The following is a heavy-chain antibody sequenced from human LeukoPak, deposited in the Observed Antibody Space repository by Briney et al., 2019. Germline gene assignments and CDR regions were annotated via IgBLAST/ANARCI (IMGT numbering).Heavy chain of an antibody. Sequence: SEALSLTCTVSGGSISNYYWSWIRQPPGKRLEWIGYVSYSGSSSSNPSLESRVTISVDMSKNQFSLRLSSVTASDTAVYYCARLQGRGDNYLDYWGQGTLVTVSS. CDR3: ARLQGRGDNYLDY. J-gene: IGHJ4*02. D-gene: IGHD5-12*01. V-gene: IGHV4-59*08. CDR1: GGSISNYY. CDR2: VSYSGSS.